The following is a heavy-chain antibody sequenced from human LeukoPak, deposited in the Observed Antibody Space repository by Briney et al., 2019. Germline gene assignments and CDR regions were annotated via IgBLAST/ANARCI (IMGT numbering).Heavy chain of an antibody. D-gene: IGHD2-2*01. CDR1: GFTFSTYA. J-gene: IGHJ5*02. V-gene: IGHV3-15*01. CDR3: TTLGVVVPAAFGP. CDR2: IKSKTDGGTT. Sequence: GRSLRLSCAASGFTFSTYAMRWVRQAPGKGLEWVGRIKSKTDGGTTDYAAPVKGRFTISRDDSKNTLYLQMNSLKTEDTAVYYCTTLGVVVPAAFGPWGQGTLVTVSS.